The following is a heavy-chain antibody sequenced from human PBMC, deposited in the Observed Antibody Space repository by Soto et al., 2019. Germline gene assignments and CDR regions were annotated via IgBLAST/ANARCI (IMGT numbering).Heavy chain of an antibody. V-gene: IGHV3-30*18. D-gene: IGHD3-10*01. CDR2: ISNDGSNE. CDR3: AKGEVRGSMPPYFEC. J-gene: IGHJ4*02. Sequence: GGSLRLSCAGSGFTFRWFGMNWVRLERGGGLEWVARISNDGSNEYYVDSVKGRFTISRDNSKNTLCLQMDSLRAEDTAVYYCAKGEVRGSMPPYFECWGLGTLFTVSS. CDR1: GFTFRWFG.